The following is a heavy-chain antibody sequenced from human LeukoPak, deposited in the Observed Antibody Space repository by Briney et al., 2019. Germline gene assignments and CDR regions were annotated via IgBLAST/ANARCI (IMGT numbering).Heavy chain of an antibody. Sequence: SETLSLTCTVSGGSISSYYWSRIRQPPGKGLEWIGYIYYSGSTNYNPSLKSRVTISVDTSKNQFSLKLSSVTAADTAVYYCARDFLARAFDIWGQGTMVTVSS. V-gene: IGHV4-59*01. CDR3: ARDFLARAFDI. J-gene: IGHJ3*02. D-gene: IGHD2/OR15-2a*01. CDR2: IYYSGST. CDR1: GGSISSYY.